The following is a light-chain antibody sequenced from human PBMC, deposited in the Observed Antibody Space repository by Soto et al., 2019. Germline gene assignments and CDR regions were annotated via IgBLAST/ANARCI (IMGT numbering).Light chain of an antibody. Sequence: DIQMTQSPSSLSASVGDRVTITCRASQSITSYLNWYQQKPGKAPKLLIYAASILQSGVPSRFSGSGSGTDLTLTISSLQAEDFATFYCQQSHGFPFTFGQGTKLETK. CDR2: AAS. CDR1: QSITSY. V-gene: IGKV1-39*01. J-gene: IGKJ2*01. CDR3: QQSHGFPFT.